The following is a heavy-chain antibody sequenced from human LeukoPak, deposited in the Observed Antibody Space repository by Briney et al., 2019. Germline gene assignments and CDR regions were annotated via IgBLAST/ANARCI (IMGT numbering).Heavy chain of an antibody. CDR2: IWFDGSKR. CDR3: AGGYCNGGYCAYLDY. V-gene: IGHV3-33*01. D-gene: IGHD2-15*01. Sequence: PGGSLRLSCAASGFTFSIYGMHWVRQAPGKGLEWVAVIWFDGSKREYADSVKGRFTISRDNSKNTLYLQMDSLRAEDTAVYYCAGGYCNGGYCAYLDYWGQGTLVTVSS. CDR1: GFTFSIYG. J-gene: IGHJ4*02.